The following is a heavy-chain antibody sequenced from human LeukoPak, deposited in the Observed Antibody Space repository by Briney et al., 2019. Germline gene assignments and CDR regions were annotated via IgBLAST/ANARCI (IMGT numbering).Heavy chain of an antibody. CDR2: IYYSGST. D-gene: IGHD3-10*01. CDR1: GGSISSGGYY. Sequence: SETLSFTCTVSGGSISSGGYYWSWIRQHPGKGLEWIGYIYYSGSTYYNPSLRSRVTISVDTSKNQFSLKLSSVTAADTAVYYCARDLLGVRGLSWFDPWGQGTLVTVSS. J-gene: IGHJ5*02. CDR3: ARDLLGVRGLSWFDP. V-gene: IGHV4-31*03.